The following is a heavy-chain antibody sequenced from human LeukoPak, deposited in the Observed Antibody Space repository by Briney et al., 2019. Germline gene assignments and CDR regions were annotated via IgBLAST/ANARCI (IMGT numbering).Heavy chain of an antibody. Sequence: GASVKVSCKASGYIFDIHAIIWVRQAPGQGLEFLGWISTNTGNPTYAQGFTGRFVFSLDTSVGTAYLQIRSLKAEDSAVYYCARDYTLTVGTTSYFQHWGQGTRVTVSS. CDR3: ARDYTLTVGTTSYFQH. CDR2: ISTNTGNP. D-gene: IGHD1-7*01. J-gene: IGHJ1*01. V-gene: IGHV7-4-1*01. CDR1: GYIFDIHA.